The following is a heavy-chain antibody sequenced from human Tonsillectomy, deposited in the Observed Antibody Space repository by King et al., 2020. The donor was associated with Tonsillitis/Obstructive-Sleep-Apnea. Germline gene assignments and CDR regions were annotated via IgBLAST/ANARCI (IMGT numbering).Heavy chain of an antibody. Sequence: VQLVESGGGLVQPGGSLRLSCAVSEFTFSSYSMHWVRRAPGKVLVWVSHINVDGSSTNYADSVKGRFTISRDNAKNTLYLQMNSLRAEDTAVYYCARDHSGTGAAFDIWGQGTMLTVSS. V-gene: IGHV3-74*01. CDR3: ARDHSGTGAAFDI. D-gene: IGHD1-1*01. CDR1: EFTFSSYS. CDR2: INVDGSST. J-gene: IGHJ3*02.